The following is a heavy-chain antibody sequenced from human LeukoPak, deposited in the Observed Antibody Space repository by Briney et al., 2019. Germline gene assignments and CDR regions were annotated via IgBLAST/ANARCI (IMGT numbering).Heavy chain of an antibody. Sequence: GGSLRLSCAASGFTVSSNYMSWVRQAPGKGLEWVSVIYSGGSTYYADSVKGRFTISRDNSKNTLYLQMNSLRAEDTAVYYCARGLDFWSGYSHGMDVWGQGTTVTVSS. CDR1: GFTVSSNY. D-gene: IGHD3-3*01. CDR3: ARGLDFWSGYSHGMDV. CDR2: IYSGGST. J-gene: IGHJ6*02. V-gene: IGHV3-53*01.